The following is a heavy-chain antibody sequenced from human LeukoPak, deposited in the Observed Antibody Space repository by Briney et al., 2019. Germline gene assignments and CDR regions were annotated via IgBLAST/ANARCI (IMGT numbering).Heavy chain of an antibody. J-gene: IGHJ3*02. D-gene: IGHD1-26*01. CDR2: INHSGST. V-gene: IGHV4-34*01. CDR3: ARVRGSYYGVRAFDS. CDR1: GGSFSGYY. Sequence: SETLSLTCAVYGGSFSGYYWSWIRQPPGKGLEWIGEINHSGSTNYNPSLKSRVTISVDTSKNQFSLKLSSVTAADTAVYYCARVRGSYYGVRAFDSWCQGTMVNVSS.